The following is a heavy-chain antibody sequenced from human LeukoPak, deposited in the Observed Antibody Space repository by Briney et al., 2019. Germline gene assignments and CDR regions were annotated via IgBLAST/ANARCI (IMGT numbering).Heavy chain of an antibody. D-gene: IGHD1-26*01. CDR2: IIPIFGTA. CDR3: ARDRLVGATVGWFDP. Sequence: GASVKVSCKASGGTFSSYAISWVRQAPGQGLEWRGGIIPIFGTANYAQKFQGRVTITADESTSTAYMELSSLRSEDTAVYYCARDRLVGATVGWFDPWGQGTLVTVSS. J-gene: IGHJ5*02. V-gene: IGHV1-69*13. CDR1: GGTFSSYA.